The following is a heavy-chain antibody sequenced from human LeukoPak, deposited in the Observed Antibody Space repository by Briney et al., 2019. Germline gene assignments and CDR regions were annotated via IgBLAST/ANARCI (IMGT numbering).Heavy chain of an antibody. CDR3: ARDVLVVVPAATSYYYYMDV. V-gene: IGHV1-2*02. Sequence: ASVKVSCKASGYTFTGYYMHWVRQAPGQGLEWMGWINPNSGGTNYAQKLQGRVTMTRDTSISTAYMELSRLRSDDTAVYYCARDVLVVVPAATSYYYYMDVWGKGTTVTVSS. D-gene: IGHD2-2*01. J-gene: IGHJ6*03. CDR2: INPNSGGT. CDR1: GYTFTGYY.